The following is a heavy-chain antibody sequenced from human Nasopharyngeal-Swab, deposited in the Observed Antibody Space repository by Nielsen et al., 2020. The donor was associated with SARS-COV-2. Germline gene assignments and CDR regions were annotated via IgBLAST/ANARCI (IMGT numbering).Heavy chain of an antibody. D-gene: IGHD1-1*01. J-gene: IGHJ4*02. CDR1: GFAFSAYT. CDR2: VVYSGRT. Sequence: ESLKISCAAYGFAFSAYTMNWVRQAPGKGLEWIGYVVYSGRTNYNPSLKSRVTISVDTSKDQFSLKLNSVTAADTAMYFCARTTTTTPFDSWGQGTLVAVSS. CDR3: ARTTTTTPFDS. V-gene: IGHV4-59*01.